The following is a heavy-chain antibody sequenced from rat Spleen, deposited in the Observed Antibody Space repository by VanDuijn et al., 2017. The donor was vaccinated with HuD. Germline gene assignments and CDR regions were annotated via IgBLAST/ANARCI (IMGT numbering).Heavy chain of an antibody. CDR2: IRHDGST. J-gene: IGHJ2*01. CDR1: GFSLSTNS. Sequence: QVQLKESGPGLVQPSQTLSLTCTVSGFSLSTNSVHWVRQPPGKGLEWMGGIRHDGSTDYNSTLKSRLSINRDTSKSQVFLKMNSLQTEDTAMYFCARSAKYYYDGSYYYVHYDYWGQGVMVTVSS. CDR3: ARSAKYYYDGSYYYVHYDY. D-gene: IGHD1-12*02. V-gene: IGHV2-1*01.